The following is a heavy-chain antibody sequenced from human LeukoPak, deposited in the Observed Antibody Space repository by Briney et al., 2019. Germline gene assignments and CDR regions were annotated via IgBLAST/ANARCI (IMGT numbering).Heavy chain of an antibody. CDR2: IYYSGST. D-gene: IGHD6-19*01. V-gene: IGHV4-39*01. Sequence: SETLSLTCTVSGGSISSSSYYWGWIRQPPGKGLEWIGSIYYSGSTYYNPSLKSRVTISVVTSKNQFSLKLSSVTAADTAVYYCARQVAVAGPRLDYWGQGTLVTVSS. CDR3: ARQVAVAGPRLDY. J-gene: IGHJ4*02. CDR1: GGSISSSSYY.